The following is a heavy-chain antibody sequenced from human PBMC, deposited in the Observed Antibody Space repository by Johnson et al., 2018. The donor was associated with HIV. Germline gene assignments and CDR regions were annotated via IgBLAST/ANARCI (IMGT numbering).Heavy chain of an antibody. J-gene: IGHJ3*02. Sequence: QVQLVESGGGVVQPGRSLRLSCAASGFTFSSYGMHWVRQAPGKGLEWVAFISYDGSNKYYADSVKGRFTISTDHSKNTLYLQMNSLRAEDTAVYYCAKVRGDFWSGYYGGLNDAFDIWGQGTMVTVSS. D-gene: IGHD3-3*01. CDR3: AKVRGDFWSGYYGGLNDAFDI. CDR1: GFTFSSYG. CDR2: ISYDGSNK. V-gene: IGHV3-30*18.